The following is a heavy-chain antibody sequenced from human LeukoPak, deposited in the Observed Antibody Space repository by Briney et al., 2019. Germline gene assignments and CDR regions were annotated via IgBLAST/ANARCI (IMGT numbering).Heavy chain of an antibody. Sequence: ASVKVSCKASGYSFTAYYMHWVRQAPGQGLEWMGWINPNSGGTNYAQKFQGRVTMTRDTSITTAYMEMSRLRSDDTALYYCARSPHILTGENFDYWGQGTLVTISS. CDR3: ARSPHILTGENFDY. D-gene: IGHD3-9*01. CDR2: INPNSGGT. J-gene: IGHJ4*02. V-gene: IGHV1-2*02. CDR1: GYSFTAYY.